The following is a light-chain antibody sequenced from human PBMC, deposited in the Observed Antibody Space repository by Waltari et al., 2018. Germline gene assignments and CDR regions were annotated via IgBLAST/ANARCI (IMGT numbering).Light chain of an antibody. V-gene: IGLV2-23*02. CDR3: CSYAGSSTWV. J-gene: IGLJ3*02. CDR1: SSDVGSYNL. Sequence: QSALTQPAPVSGYPGQSITISCTGTSSDVGSYNLVSWYQQHPGKAPKLMIYEVSKRPSWVSNRFSGSKSCNTASLTISGLQAEDEADYYCCSYAGSSTWVFGGGTKLTVL. CDR2: EVS.